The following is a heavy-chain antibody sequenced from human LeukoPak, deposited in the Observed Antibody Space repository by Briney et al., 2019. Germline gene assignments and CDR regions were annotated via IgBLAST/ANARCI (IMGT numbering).Heavy chain of an antibody. V-gene: IGHV4-61*02. CDR1: GGSISSGSYY. CDR3: AELERPFGGFSVGA. J-gene: IGHJ4*02. Sequence: PSETLSLTCTVSGGSISSGSYYWSWIRQPAGKGLEWIGRIYTSGSTNYNPSLKSRVTISVDTSKNQFSLKLSSVTAADTAVYYCAELERPFGGFSVGAWGQGTLVTVSS. D-gene: IGHD3-16*01. CDR2: IYTSGST.